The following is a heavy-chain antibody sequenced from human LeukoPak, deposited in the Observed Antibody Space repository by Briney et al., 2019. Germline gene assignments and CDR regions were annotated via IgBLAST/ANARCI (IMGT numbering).Heavy chain of an antibody. CDR1: GGTFSSYA. J-gene: IGHJ4*02. Sequence: SVKVSCQASGGTFSSYAISWVRQAPGQGLEWMGVIIPIFGTANYAQKFQGRVTITADESTSTAYMELSSLRSEDTAVYYCARGRMTTVTPLGYWGQGTLVTVSS. V-gene: IGHV1-69*13. D-gene: IGHD4-11*01. CDR3: ARGRMTTVTPLGY. CDR2: IIPIFGTA.